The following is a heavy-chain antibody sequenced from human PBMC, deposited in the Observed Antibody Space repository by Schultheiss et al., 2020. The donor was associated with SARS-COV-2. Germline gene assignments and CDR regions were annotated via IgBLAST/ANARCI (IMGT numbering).Heavy chain of an antibody. V-gene: IGHV4-34*01. CDR3: ARRGTLDL. Sequence: SETLSLTCAVYGGSLSGYYWSWIRQPPGKGLEWIGEINHSGSTNYNPSLKSRVTISVDTSKNQFSLKLSSVTAADTAVYYCARRGTLDLWGRGTLVTVSS. D-gene: IGHD3-16*01. J-gene: IGHJ2*01. CDR1: GGSLSGYY. CDR2: INHSGST.